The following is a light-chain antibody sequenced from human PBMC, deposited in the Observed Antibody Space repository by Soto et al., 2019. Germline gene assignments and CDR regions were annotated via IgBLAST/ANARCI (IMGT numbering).Light chain of an antibody. CDR1: QGVSDW. Sequence: DIQMTQSPSSVSASVGDSVTITCRASQGVSDWVAWYQQKPGEAPKLLIYGSSSLLSGVPSRFSGTRSGTDFTLTISSLQPDDFATYYCQQYNSYWTFGQGTKVDIK. CDR2: GSS. J-gene: IGKJ1*01. V-gene: IGKV1D-16*01. CDR3: QQYNSYWT.